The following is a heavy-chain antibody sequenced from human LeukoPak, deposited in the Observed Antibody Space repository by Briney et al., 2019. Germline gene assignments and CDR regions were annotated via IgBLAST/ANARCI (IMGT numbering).Heavy chain of an antibody. D-gene: IGHD1-26*01. Sequence: GESLKISCKGSGYSFTSYWIAWVRQMPGKGLEWMEIIYPGDSDTSYSPSFQGQVTITADKSVSTAYLQWSSLKASDTAMYYCARTAYSGRYWFDPWGQGTLVTVSS. CDR2: IYPGDSDT. CDR1: GYSFTSYW. J-gene: IGHJ5*02. CDR3: ARTAYSGRYWFDP. V-gene: IGHV5-51*01.